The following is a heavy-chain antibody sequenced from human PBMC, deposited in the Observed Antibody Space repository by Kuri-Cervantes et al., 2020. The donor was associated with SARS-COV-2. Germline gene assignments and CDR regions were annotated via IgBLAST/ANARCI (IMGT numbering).Heavy chain of an antibody. Sequence: GGSLRLSCAASGFTFSSYGMHWVRQAPGKGLEWVAVIWYDGSNKYYADSVKGRLTISRDNSKNTLYLQMNSLRAEDTAVYYCAKAPSGYDYHYFDYWGQGTLVTVSS. J-gene: IGHJ4*02. V-gene: IGHV3-33*06. D-gene: IGHD5-12*01. CDR1: GFTFSSYG. CDR2: IWYDGSNK. CDR3: AKAPSGYDYHYFDY.